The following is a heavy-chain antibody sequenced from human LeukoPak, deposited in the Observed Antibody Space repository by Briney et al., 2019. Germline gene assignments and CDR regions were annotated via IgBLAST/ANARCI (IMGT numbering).Heavy chain of an antibody. Sequence: GGSLRLSCAASGFTFSNYLMSWVRQAPGKGLEWVAIIKQDGSEKYYVDSVKGRFTISRDNAKNSLYLQMNILRVEDTAVYYCASGYNDATDYFDYWGQGTLVTVSS. CDR3: ASGYNDATDYFDY. D-gene: IGHD5-12*01. CDR2: IKQDGSEK. V-gene: IGHV3-7*01. J-gene: IGHJ4*02. CDR1: GFTFSNYL.